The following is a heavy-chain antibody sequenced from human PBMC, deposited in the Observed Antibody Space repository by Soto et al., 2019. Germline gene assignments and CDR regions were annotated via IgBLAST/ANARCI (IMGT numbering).Heavy chain of an antibody. CDR3: ARHAGAGSRKLDY. V-gene: IGHV4-39*01. J-gene: IGHJ4*02. Sequence: QLQLQESGPGLVKPSETLSLTCTVSGGSISSSSYYWGWIRQPPGQGLEWIGSIYYSGSTYYNPSLKSRVTISVDTSKNQFSLKLGSVTAADTAVYYCARHAGAGSRKLDYWGQGTLVTVSS. CDR1: GGSISSSSYY. CDR2: IYYSGST. D-gene: IGHD6-19*01.